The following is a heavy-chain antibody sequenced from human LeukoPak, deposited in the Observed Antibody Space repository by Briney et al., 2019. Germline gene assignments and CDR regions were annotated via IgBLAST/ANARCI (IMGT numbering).Heavy chain of an antibody. CDR3: VKDHPVFDF. J-gene: IGHJ4*02. CDR1: GFTFSSYA. Sequence: GRSLRLSCAASGFTFSSYAMHWVRQAPGKGLEWVAVISYDGSNKYYADSVKGRFTISRDNSKNTLYLQMNSLRAEDTAVYYCVKDHPVFDFWGQGTLVTVSS. V-gene: IGHV3-30-3*02. CDR2: ISYDGSNK.